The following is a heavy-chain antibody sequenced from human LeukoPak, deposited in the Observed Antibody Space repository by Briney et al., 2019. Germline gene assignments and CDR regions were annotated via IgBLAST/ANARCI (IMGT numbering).Heavy chain of an antibody. CDR2: IYTSGST. CDR1: GGSISSGSYY. CDR3: AGPAGTTKYYYMDV. V-gene: IGHV4-61*02. J-gene: IGHJ6*03. Sequence: SETLSLTCTVSGGSISSGSYYWSWTRQPAGKGLEWIGRIYTSGSTNYNPSLKSRVTISVDTSKNQFSLKLSSVTAADTAVYYCAGPAGTTKYYYMDVWGKGTTVTVSS. D-gene: IGHD4-17*01.